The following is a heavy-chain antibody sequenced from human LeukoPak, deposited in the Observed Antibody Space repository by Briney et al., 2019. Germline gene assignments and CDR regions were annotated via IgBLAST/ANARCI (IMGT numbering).Heavy chain of an antibody. J-gene: IGHJ6*03. CDR2: ISAYNGNT. Sequence: ASVKVSCKASGYTFTSYGISWVRQAPGQGLERMGWISAYNGNTNYAQKLQGRVTMTTDTSTSTAYMELRSLRSDDTAVYYCARDQDRYYDILTGYSTKGYYYYYMDVWGKGTTVTVSS. CDR3: ARDQDRYYDILTGYSTKGYYYYYMDV. D-gene: IGHD3-9*01. V-gene: IGHV1-18*01. CDR1: GYTFTSYG.